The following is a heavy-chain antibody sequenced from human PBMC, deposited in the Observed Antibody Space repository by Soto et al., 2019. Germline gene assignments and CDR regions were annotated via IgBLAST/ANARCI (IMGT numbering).Heavy chain of an antibody. CDR3: ARSVAVPGAHIDY. V-gene: IGHV4-59*01. CDR2: VYYTGST. CDR1: GGSISGSY. Sequence: PSETLPLTCIVSGGSISGSYWSWIRQSPGKGLEWLGYVYYTGSTNYSPSLRSRVSISVDTSKNEFSLRLSSVTAADTAVYFCARSVAVPGAHIDYWGQGTQVTVSS. J-gene: IGHJ4*02. D-gene: IGHD6-19*01.